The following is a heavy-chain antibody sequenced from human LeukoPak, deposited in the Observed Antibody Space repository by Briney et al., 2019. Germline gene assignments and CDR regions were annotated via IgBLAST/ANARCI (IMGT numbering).Heavy chain of an antibody. D-gene: IGHD2-15*01. V-gene: IGHV3-30*04. CDR2: ISYDGSNK. CDR1: GFTFSSYA. Sequence: GGSLRLSCAASGFTFSSYAMHWVRQAPGKGLEWVAVISYDGSNKYYADSVKGRFTISRDNSKNTLYLQMNSLRAEDTAVYYCVRGGGRTLVVVATKGGVDYWGQGTLVTVSS. J-gene: IGHJ4*02. CDR3: VRGGGRTLVVVATKGGVDY.